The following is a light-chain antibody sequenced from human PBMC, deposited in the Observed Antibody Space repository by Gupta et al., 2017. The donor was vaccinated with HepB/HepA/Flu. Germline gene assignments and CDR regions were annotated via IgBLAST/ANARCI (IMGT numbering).Light chain of an antibody. CDR2: RNN. V-gene: IGLV1-47*01. Sequence: QSVLTQPPSASGTPGQRVTISCSGSSSNIGSNYVYWYQQRPGTAPKLLIYRNNQRPSGVPDRFSGSKSGTAASLAISGRRAEDEADYYCAAGEDSLSDMFGGGTKLTVL. CDR1: SSNIGSNY. J-gene: IGLJ3*02. CDR3: AAGEDSLSDM.